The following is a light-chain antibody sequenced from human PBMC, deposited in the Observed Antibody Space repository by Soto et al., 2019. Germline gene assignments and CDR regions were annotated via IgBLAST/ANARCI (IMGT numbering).Light chain of an antibody. CDR1: SSDVGGYNY. CDR2: DVS. Sequence: QSALTQPASVSGSPGQSITISCTGTSSDVGGYNYVSWYQQHPGKAPKLMIYDVSNRPPGVSNRFAGSKSGNTASLTISGLHAEDEADYYCSSYTGSSCVVFGGGTTLTVL. V-gene: IGLV2-14*01. J-gene: IGLJ2*01. CDR3: SSYTGSSCVV.